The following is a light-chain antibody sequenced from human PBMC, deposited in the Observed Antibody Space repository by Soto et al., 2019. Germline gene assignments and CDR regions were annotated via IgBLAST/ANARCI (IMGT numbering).Light chain of an antibody. CDR3: MQGTHRPIT. V-gene: IGKV2-30*01. J-gene: IGKJ4*01. CDR2: KVS. CDR1: QSLLYSDGSTF. Sequence: DVVMTQSPLSLPVTLGQPASMSCRSSQSLLYSDGSTFLNWFHQRPGQSPRRLIYKVSQRDSGVPDRFSGSGSGTDFTLKISRVEAEDVGVYYCMQGTHRPITFGGGTKVEIE.